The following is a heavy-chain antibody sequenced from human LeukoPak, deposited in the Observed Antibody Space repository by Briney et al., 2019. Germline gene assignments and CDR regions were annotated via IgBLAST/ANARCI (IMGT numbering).Heavy chain of an antibody. CDR3: ARGRGGWYFDP. CDR2: MNPTSSNT. J-gene: IGHJ5*02. D-gene: IGHD6-19*01. Sequence: GASVKVSCKASGYTFTSFDINWVRQAPGQGLEWMGWMNPTSSNTGYVQKFQGRVTMTTNTPISTAYMELNSLRSEDTAVYYCARGRGGWYFDPWGQGTLVTVSS. CDR1: GYTFTSFD. V-gene: IGHV1-8*01.